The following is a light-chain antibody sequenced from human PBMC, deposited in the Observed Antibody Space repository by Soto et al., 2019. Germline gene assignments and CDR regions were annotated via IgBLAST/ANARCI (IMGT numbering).Light chain of an antibody. Sequence: QSVLTQPPSASGSPGQSVTISCTGTSSDVGGYNYVSWYQQHPGKAPNLMIYDVSKRPSGVPDRFSGSKSGNTASLTVAGLQAEDEADYYCNSYAGSNNLVFGGGTKLTVL. CDR3: NSYAGSNNLV. V-gene: IGLV2-8*01. CDR1: SSDVGGYNY. J-gene: IGLJ2*01. CDR2: DVS.